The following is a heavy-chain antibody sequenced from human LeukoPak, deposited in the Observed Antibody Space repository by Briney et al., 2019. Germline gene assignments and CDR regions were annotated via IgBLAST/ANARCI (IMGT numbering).Heavy chain of an antibody. CDR1: GYTFTSYG. J-gene: IGHJ6*02. Sequence: GASVKVSCKASGYTFTSYGISWVRQAPGQGLEWMGWISAYNGNTNYAQKLQGRVTMTTDTSTSTAYMELRSLRSDDTAVYYCARVQSSGWYPPSALYYYYSMDVWGQGTTVTVSS. V-gene: IGHV1-18*01. CDR2: ISAYNGNT. CDR3: ARVQSSGWYPPSALYYYYSMDV. D-gene: IGHD6-19*01.